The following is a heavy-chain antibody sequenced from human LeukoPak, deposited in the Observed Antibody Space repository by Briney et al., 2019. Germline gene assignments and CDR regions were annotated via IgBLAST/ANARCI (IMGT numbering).Heavy chain of an antibody. D-gene: IGHD3-9*01. CDR3: ARGSYDILTGYLGGGTYFDY. V-gene: IGHV4-61*01. CDR2: IYYSGST. J-gene: IGHJ4*02. Sequence: SETLSLTCTVSGGSISSSSYYWSWIRQPPGKGLEWIGYIYYSGSTNYNPSLKSRVTISVDTSKNQFSLKLSSVTAADTAVYYCARGSYDILTGYLGGGTYFDYWGQGTLVTVSS. CDR1: GGSISSSSYY.